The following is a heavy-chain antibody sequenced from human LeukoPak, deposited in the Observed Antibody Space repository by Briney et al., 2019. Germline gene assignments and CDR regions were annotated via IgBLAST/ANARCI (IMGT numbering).Heavy chain of an antibody. D-gene: IGHD4-11*01. CDR2: IKSKTDGGTT. CDR3: TTGGDDYSNYDSDY. J-gene: IGHJ4*02. V-gene: IGHV3-15*01. Sequence: GGSLRLSCAASGFTFSNAWMSWVRQAPGKGLEWVGRIKSKTDGGTTDYAAPVKGRFTISRDDSKNTLYLQMNSLKTEDTAVYYCTTGGDDYSNYDSDYWGQGTLVTVSS. CDR1: GFTFSNAW.